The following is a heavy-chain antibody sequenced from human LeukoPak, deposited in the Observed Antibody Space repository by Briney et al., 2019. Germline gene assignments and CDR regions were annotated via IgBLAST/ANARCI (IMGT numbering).Heavy chain of an antibody. CDR2: ISFDGSNK. CDR1: GVTFISYA. V-gene: IGHV3-30-3*01. Sequence: PGGSLRLSCAASGVTFISYAMHWVRQAPGKGLEWVAVISFDGSNKQYADSVKGRFTISRDNSKNTLFLQMNSLRGEDTAVYYCARDREVAAIGYYYYYGMDVWGQGTTVTVSS. J-gene: IGHJ6*02. D-gene: IGHD2-15*01. CDR3: ARDREVAAIGYYYYYGMDV.